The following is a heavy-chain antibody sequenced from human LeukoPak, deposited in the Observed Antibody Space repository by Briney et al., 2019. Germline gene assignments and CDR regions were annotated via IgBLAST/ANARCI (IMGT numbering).Heavy chain of an antibody. D-gene: IGHD1-26*01. CDR3: ARDLSGSAIDY. CDR2: ISSSSSTI. V-gene: IGHV3-48*01. J-gene: IGHJ4*02. CDR1: GFTFSSYS. Sequence: LSGGSLRLSCAASGFTFSSYSMNWVRQAPGKGLEWVSYISSSSSTIYYADSVKGRFTISRDNSKNTLYLQMNSLRVEDTAVYYCARDLSGSAIDYWGQGTLVTVSS.